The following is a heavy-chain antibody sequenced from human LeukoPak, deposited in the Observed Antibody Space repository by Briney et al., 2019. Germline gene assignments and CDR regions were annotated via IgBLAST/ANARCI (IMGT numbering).Heavy chain of an antibody. CDR1: GFTFSSYW. CDR2: IKQDGSEK. D-gene: IGHD5-18*01. V-gene: IGHV3-7*01. Sequence: GGSLRLSCAASGFTFSSYWMSWVRQAPGKGLEWVANIKQDGSEKYYVDSVKGRFTIPRDNSKNTLYLQMNSLRAEDTAVYYCARDPDFNSYGYVSDGMDVWGQGTTVTVSS. CDR3: ARDPDFNSYGYVSDGMDV. J-gene: IGHJ6*02.